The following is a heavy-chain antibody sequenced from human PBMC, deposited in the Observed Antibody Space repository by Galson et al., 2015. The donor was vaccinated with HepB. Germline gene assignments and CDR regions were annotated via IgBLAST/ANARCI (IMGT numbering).Heavy chain of an antibody. CDR1: EFTFSTHS. CDR3: ARDSPLGNWFDP. CDR2: ISYDGSRN. V-gene: IGHV3-30-3*01. Sequence: SLRLSCAASEFTFSTHSMHWVRQAPGKGLEWVAAISYDGSRNYYADSAQGRFTISRDNSKNTLYLLMNSLRTEDTAMYYCARDSPLGNWFDPWGQGTLVTVSS. J-gene: IGHJ5*02. D-gene: IGHD7-27*01.